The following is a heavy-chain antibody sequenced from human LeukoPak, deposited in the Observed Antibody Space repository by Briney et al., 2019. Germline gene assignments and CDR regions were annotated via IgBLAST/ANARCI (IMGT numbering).Heavy chain of an antibody. J-gene: IGHJ4*02. CDR1: GGSFSGYY. D-gene: IGHD2-2*01. CDR2: INHSGST. CDR3: ARLKGVPAGL. V-gene: IGHV4-34*01. Sequence: PWVTLSLTCAVYGGSFSGYYWSWVRQPPGKGLEWIGEINHSGSTNYNPSLKSRVTISVDTSKNQFSLKMSSVTAADTAVYYCARLKGVPAGLWGQGTLVTVSS.